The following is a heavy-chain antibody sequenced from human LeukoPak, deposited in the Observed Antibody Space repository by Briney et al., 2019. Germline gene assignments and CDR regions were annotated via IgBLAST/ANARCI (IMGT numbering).Heavy chain of an antibody. V-gene: IGHV3-74*01. D-gene: IGHD3-16*01. Sequence: GGSLRLSCAASGFTFSSYWMHWVRQAPGKGLVWVSLISPDGSNIRYADSVKGRFTISRDNAKNTLYLQVNSLRGEDTAVYYCVRGNYFDYWGQGTLVTVSS. CDR1: GFTFSSYW. CDR2: ISPDGSNI. J-gene: IGHJ4*02. CDR3: VRGNYFDY.